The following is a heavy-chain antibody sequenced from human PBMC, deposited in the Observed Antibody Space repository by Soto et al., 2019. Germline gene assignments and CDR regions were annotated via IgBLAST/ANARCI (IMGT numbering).Heavy chain of an antibody. CDR2: IYYSGST. CDR3: ARGDSSGYYPTDFDY. CDR1: GGSISSGGYY. V-gene: IGHV4-31*03. J-gene: IGHJ4*02. D-gene: IGHD3-22*01. Sequence: NPSETLSLTCTVSGGSISSGGYYWSWIRQHPGKGLEWIGYIYYSGSTYYNPSLKSRVTISVDTSKNQFSLKLSSVTAADTAVYYCARGDSSGYYPTDFDYWGQGTLVTVSS.